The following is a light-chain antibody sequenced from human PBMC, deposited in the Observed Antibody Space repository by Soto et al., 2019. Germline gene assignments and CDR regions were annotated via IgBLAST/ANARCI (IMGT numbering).Light chain of an antibody. V-gene: IGKV3-15*01. J-gene: IGKJ2*01. CDR1: QSVSSK. Sequence: EIVMTQSPVTLSVSPGERATLSCRASQSVSSKLAWYQQKPGQAPRLLIYGASTRATGIPARFSGSGSGTEFTISISSLQSEDVAVYYCQQYNNCSPTFGKGTKLEIK. CDR2: GAS. CDR3: QQYNNCSPT.